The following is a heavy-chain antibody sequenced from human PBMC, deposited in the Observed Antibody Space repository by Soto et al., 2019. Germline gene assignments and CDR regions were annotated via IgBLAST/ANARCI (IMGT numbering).Heavy chain of an antibody. J-gene: IGHJ4*02. V-gene: IGHV3-72*01. CDR2: IRNKANSYTT. Sequence: ASGFTFSDHYRDWVRQAPGKGLEWVGRIRNKANSYTTEYAASVKGRFTISRDDSRNSLYLQMNSLKTEDTAMYYCTRAGILTTPYYFDYWGQGTLVTVSS. CDR3: TRAGILTTPYYFDY. D-gene: IGHD2-21*01. CDR1: GFTFSDHY.